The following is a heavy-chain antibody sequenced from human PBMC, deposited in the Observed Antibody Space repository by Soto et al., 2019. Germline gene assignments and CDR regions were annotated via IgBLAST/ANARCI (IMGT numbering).Heavy chain of an antibody. CDR1: GFTFSSYA. V-gene: IGHV3-23*01. Sequence: PGGSLRLSCAASGFTFSSYAMSWVRQAPGKGLEWVSAISGSGGSTYYADSVKGRFTISRDNSKNTLYLQMNSLRAEDTAVYYCAEDNPAGDSSGKARLDYWGQGTLVTVSS. CDR2: ISGSGGST. CDR3: AEDNPAGDSSGKARLDY. J-gene: IGHJ4*02. D-gene: IGHD6-25*01.